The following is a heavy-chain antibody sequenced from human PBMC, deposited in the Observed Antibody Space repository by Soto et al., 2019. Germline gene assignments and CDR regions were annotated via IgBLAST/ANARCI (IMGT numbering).Heavy chain of an antibody. CDR1: GDIVSSNSAA. J-gene: IGHJ4*02. CDR3: ARRLCGSSGSRPFDS. V-gene: IGHV6-1*01. D-gene: IGHD6-13*01. CDR2: TYYRSKWNN. Sequence: QVLLQQSGPGLENPLQTLSLTCAISGDIVSSNSAAWNWLRQSPSRGLEWLVRTYYRSKWNNDYSVSVKGRITIIPDSSKNPFSLQLDSVSFEDTAVYYCARRLCGSSGSRPFDSWGQGTLVTVSS.